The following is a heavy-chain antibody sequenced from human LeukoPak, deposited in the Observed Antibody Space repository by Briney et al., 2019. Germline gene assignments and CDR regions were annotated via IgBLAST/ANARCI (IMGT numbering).Heavy chain of an antibody. CDR1: GYTFTSYG. Sequence: GASVKVSCKASGYTFTSYGISWVRQAPGQGLEWMGGIIPIFGTANYAQKFQGRVTITTDESTSTAYMELSSLRSEDTAVYYCARQPHGYYYMDVWGKGTTVTVSS. CDR3: ARQPHGYYYMDV. J-gene: IGHJ6*03. V-gene: IGHV1-69*05. CDR2: IIPIFGTA.